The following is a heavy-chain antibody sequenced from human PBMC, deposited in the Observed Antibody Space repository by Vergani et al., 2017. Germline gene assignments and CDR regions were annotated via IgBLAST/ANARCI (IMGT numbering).Heavy chain of an antibody. Sequence: QVQLVQSGAEVKKPGASVKVSCKASGYNFTGYYLHWVRQAPGQGLEWMGWINPNSGGTNYAQKFQGRVTMTRETSIRTAYMEMSRLISDDTAVYYCARGTQYPHACYFDYWGQGTLVTVSS. J-gene: IGHJ4*02. V-gene: IGHV1-2*02. CDR3: ARGTQYPHACYFDY. CDR2: INPNSGGT. D-gene: IGHD1-7*01. CDR1: GYNFTGYY.